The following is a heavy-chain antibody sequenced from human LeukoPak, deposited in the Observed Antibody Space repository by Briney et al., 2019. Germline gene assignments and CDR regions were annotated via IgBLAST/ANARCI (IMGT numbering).Heavy chain of an antibody. Sequence: PSETLSLTCAVYGGSFSCYYWSWIRQPPGKGLEWIGEINHSGSTNYNPSLKSRVTISVDTSKNQFSLKLSSVTAADTAVYYCARGSAAIMGFDYWGQGTLVTVSS. CDR1: GGSFSCYY. CDR2: INHSGST. V-gene: IGHV4-34*01. D-gene: IGHD2-2*01. CDR3: ARGSAAIMGFDY. J-gene: IGHJ4*02.